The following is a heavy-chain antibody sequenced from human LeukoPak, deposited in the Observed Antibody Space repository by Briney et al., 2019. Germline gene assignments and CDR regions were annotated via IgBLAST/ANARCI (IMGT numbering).Heavy chain of an antibody. D-gene: IGHD4-11*01. V-gene: IGHV3-7*01. CDR2: ISPDGSGK. J-gene: IGHJ4*02. CDR1: GFAFSSYW. CDR3: ANQAYSQFDY. Sequence: GGSLRLSCVASGFAFSSYWMSWVRQAPGRGLELVANISPDGSGKYCVDSVKGRFAISRDNAKRSLYLQMNSLRAEDTAVYYCANQAYSQFDYWGQGSLVTVSS.